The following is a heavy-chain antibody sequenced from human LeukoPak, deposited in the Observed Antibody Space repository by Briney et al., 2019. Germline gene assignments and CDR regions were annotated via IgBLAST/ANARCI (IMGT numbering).Heavy chain of an antibody. CDR1: GFTFSTCG. V-gene: IGHV3-30*18. CDR2: ISNDGGNQ. CDR3: AKDAFARGAGLYDY. Sequence: SGGSLRLSCAASGFTFSTCGMHWVRQAPGKGLEWVAVISNDGGNQYYLESVKGRFTLSRDSSKNTLYLQMNSLTVEDTAVYYCAKDAFARGAGLYDYWGQGTLVTVSS. J-gene: IGHJ4*02. D-gene: IGHD3-10*01.